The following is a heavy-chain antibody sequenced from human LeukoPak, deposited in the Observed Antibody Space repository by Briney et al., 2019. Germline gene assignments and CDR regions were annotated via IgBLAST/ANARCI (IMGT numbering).Heavy chain of an antibody. D-gene: IGHD5-24*01. CDR1: GFAVNSYY. CDR2: VFRDGST. CDR3: AAAEMATISY. Sequence: GGPLRLSCAASGFAVNSYYMSWVRQAPGKGLEWVSAVFRDGSTSHADSVKGRFTISRDNSKNTLYLQMNSLRAEDTAVYYCAAAEMATISYWGQGTLVTVSS. V-gene: IGHV3-53*01. J-gene: IGHJ4*02.